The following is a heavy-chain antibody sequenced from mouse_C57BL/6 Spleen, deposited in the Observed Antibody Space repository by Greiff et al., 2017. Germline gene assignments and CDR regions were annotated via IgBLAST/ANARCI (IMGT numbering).Heavy chain of an antibody. D-gene: IGHD2-3*01. CDR3: AKPDGYLYFDY. CDR1: GYTFTSYW. CDR2: INPSNGGT. Sequence: QVQLKQPGTELVKPGASVKLSCKASGYTFTSYWMHWVKQRPGQGLEWIGNINPSNGGTNYNEKFKSKATLTVDKSSSTAYMQLSSLTSEDSAVHYCAKPDGYLYFDYWGQGTTLTVSS. V-gene: IGHV1-53*01. J-gene: IGHJ2*01.